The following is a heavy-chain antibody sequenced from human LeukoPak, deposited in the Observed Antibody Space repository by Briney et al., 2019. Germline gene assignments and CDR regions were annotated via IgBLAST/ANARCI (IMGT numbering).Heavy chain of an antibody. D-gene: IGHD2-2*01. J-gene: IGHJ6*03. CDR3: ARGRIVLVPATVGNYYMDV. Sequence: SETLSLTCTVSGGSINGGNYYWSWIRQPPGKGLEWIGYIDYSGSTNYNPSLKSRVTISVDTSKSQFYLKLSSMTAADTAVYYCARGRIVLVPATVGNYYMDVWGKGTTVTISS. V-gene: IGHV4-61*01. CDR1: GGSINGGNYY. CDR2: IDYSGST.